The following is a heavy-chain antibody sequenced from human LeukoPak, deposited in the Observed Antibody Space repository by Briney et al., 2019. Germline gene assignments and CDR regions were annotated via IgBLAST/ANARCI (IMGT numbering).Heavy chain of an antibody. CDR1: GYTFTGYY. Sequence: GASVKVSCKASGYTFTGYYMHWVRQAPGQGLEWVGWINPNSGGTNYAQKFQGRVTMTRDTSISTAYMEMSRLRSDDTAVYYCARLTTTVTSFDYWGQGTLVTVSS. CDR3: ARLTTTVTSFDY. J-gene: IGHJ4*02. D-gene: IGHD4-17*01. CDR2: INPNSGGT. V-gene: IGHV1-2*02.